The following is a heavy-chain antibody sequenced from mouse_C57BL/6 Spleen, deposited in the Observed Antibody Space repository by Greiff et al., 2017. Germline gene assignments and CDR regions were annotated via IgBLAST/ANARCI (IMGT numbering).Heavy chain of an antibody. CDR3: ARDAKLDSSGSWYFDV. V-gene: IGHV7-1*01. D-gene: IGHD3-2*02. Sequence: EVQVVESGGGLVQSGRSLRLSCATSGFTFSDFYMEWVRQAPGKGLEWIAASRNKANDYTTEYSASVKGRFIVSRDTSQSILYLQMNALRAEDTAIYYCARDAKLDSSGSWYFDVWGTGTTVTVSS. CDR2: SRNKANDYTT. J-gene: IGHJ1*03. CDR1: GFTFSDFY.